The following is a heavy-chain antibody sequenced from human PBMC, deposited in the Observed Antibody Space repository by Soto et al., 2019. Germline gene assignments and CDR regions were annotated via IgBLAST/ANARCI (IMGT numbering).Heavy chain of an antibody. CDR1: EFTFDSYA. CDR2: ISYDGSNK. D-gene: IGHD3-22*01. Sequence: VGSLRLSGAASEFTFDSYAMHWVRQAPGKGLEWVALISYDGSNKYYADSVKGRFTISRDNSKKTLYLQMNSLRAEDTALYYCARGFSTLIVRYYFDYWGQGTLVTVSS. V-gene: IGHV3-33*01. CDR3: ARGFSTLIVRYYFDY. J-gene: IGHJ4*02.